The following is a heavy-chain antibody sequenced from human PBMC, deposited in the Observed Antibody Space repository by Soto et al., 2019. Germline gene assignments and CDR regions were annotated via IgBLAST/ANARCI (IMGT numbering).Heavy chain of an antibody. CDR3: ARGPYYYDSSGTFDY. CDR1: GGSISSSSYY. V-gene: IGHV4-39*01. J-gene: IGHJ4*02. D-gene: IGHD3-22*01. Sequence: ETLSLTCTVSGGSISSSSYYWGWIRQPPGKGLEWIGSIYYSGSTYYNPSLKSRVTISVDTSKNQFSLKLSSVTAADTAVYYCARGPYYYDSSGTFDYWGQGTLVTVSS. CDR2: IYYSGST.